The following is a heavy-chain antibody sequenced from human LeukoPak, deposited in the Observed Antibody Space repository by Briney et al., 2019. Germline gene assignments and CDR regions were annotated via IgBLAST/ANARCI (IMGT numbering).Heavy chain of an antibody. V-gene: IGHV3-15*01. CDR1: GFTFSNAW. J-gene: IGHJ6*02. Sequence: EESLRLSCAASGFTFSNAWMSWVRQAPGKGLEWVGRIKSKTDGGTTDYAAPVKGRFTISRDDSKNTLYLQMNSLKTEDTAVYYCTTETYYYDSSGYYNYYYGMDVWGQGTTVTVSS. CDR3: TTETYYYDSSGYYNYYYGMDV. CDR2: IKSKTDGGTT. D-gene: IGHD3-22*01.